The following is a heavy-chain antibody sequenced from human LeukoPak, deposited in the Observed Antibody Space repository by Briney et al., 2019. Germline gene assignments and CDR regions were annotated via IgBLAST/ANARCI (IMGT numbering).Heavy chain of an antibody. V-gene: IGHV1-69*04. D-gene: IGHD4-17*01. J-gene: IGHJ4*02. CDR3: AGDMGTTVTVRGFDY. Sequence: SVKVSCKASGGTFSSYAISWVRQAPGQGLEWMGRIIPILGIANYAQKFQGRVTITADKSTSTAYMELSSLRSEDTAVYYCAGDMGTTVTVRGFDYWGQGTLVTVSS. CDR1: GGTFSSYA. CDR2: IIPILGIA.